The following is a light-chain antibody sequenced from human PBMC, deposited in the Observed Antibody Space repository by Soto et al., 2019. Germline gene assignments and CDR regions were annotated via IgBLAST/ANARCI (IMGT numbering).Light chain of an antibody. V-gene: IGKV1-9*01. CDR2: GAS. J-gene: IGKJ5*01. Sequence: QLTQSPSSLSASVGDRVTITCRASQDISRYLAWYQQKAGKAPKLLIYGASTLQSGVPPRFAGSGSGSEFTLTINRLQPDDFATYYCQHYTLYSAPFGQGTRV. CDR3: QHYTLYSAP. CDR1: QDISRY.